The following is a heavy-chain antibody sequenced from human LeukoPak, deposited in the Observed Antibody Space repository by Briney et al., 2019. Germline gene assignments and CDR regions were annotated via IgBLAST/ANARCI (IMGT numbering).Heavy chain of an antibody. CDR1: GFTFSGYS. D-gene: IGHD4-17*01. CDR2: ISSSSSYI. CDR3: ARRGAYGELDY. J-gene: IGHJ4*02. Sequence: GGSLRLSCAASGFTFSGYSMNWVRPAPGKGLEWVSSISSSSSYIYYADSVRGRFTISRDNAKNSLYLQMNSLRAEDTAVYYCARRGAYGELDYWGQGTLVTVSS. V-gene: IGHV3-21*01.